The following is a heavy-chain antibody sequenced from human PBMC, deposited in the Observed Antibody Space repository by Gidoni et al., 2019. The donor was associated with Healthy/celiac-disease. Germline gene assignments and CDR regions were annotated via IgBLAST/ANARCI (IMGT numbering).Heavy chain of an antibody. CDR1: GGSIRSSSYY. D-gene: IGHD3-10*01. Sequence: QLQLQASGPGLVKPSETLSLTCTVSGGSIRSSSYYWGWIRQPPGKGLEWSGSIYYSGSTYYHPSLKSRVTISVDTSKNQFSLKLSSVTAAYTAVYYCARARAMVRGVILSAWYFDLWGRGTLVTVSS. J-gene: IGHJ2*01. V-gene: IGHV4-39*07. CDR3: ARARAMVRGVILSAWYFDL. CDR2: IYYSGST.